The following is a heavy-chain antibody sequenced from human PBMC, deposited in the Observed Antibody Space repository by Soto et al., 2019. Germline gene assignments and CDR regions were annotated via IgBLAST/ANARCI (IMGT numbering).Heavy chain of an antibody. Sequence: EVQLVESGGGLVQPGGSLRLSCAASGFTFSSYWMHWVRQAPGKGLVWVSRTNEDGSTINYADSVKGRFTISRDNAKNTLYLERNSGGAEETVVYYCTRDRGGRGGYWGQGTLVTVSS. D-gene: IGHD3-16*01. J-gene: IGHJ4*02. CDR3: TRDRGGRGGY. V-gene: IGHV3-74*01. CDR1: GFTFSSYW. CDR2: TNEDGSTI.